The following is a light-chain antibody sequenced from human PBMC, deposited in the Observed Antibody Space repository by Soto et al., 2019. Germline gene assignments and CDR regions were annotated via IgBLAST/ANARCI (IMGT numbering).Light chain of an antibody. V-gene: IGKV1-5*03. CDR3: QHYSTYSRT. CDR1: QSISNW. Sequence: DIQMTQSPSTLSASVVDRVTITCRASQSISNWLAWYQQKPGKAPKLLIYKASSLESGVPSRFSGSGSGTEFTLAISSLQPDDFATYYCQHYSTYSRTFGQGTKVDIK. J-gene: IGKJ1*01. CDR2: KAS.